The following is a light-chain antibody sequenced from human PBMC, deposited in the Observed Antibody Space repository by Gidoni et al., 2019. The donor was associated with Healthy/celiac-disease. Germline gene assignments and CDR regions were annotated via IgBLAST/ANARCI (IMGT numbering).Light chain of an antibody. CDR2: DAS. Sequence: IFLTPSPATLSLSPGVRATLSCRASQCVSSYLAWYQQKPGQAPRLLIYDASNRATGIPARFSGSGSGTDFTLTISSREPEDFAVYYCQQRSNWPPSTFGQGTRLEIK. V-gene: IGKV3-11*01. J-gene: IGKJ5*01. CDR3: QQRSNWPPST. CDR1: QCVSSY.